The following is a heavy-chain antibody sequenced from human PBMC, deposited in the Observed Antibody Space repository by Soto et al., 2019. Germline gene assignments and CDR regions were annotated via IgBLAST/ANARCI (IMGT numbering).Heavy chain of an antibody. CDR3: ARAPGYCSSTSCLYYYYYGMDV. CDR2: IYYSGST. D-gene: IGHD2-2*01. Sequence: QVQLQESGPGLVKPSQTLSLTCTVSGGSISSGGYYWSWIRQHPGKGLEWIGYIYYSGSTYYNPSLESRVTISVDTSKTQGSRKLSTVTAADTAVYYCARAPGYCSSTSCLYYYYYGMDVWGQGTTVTVSS. CDR1: GGSISSGGYY. V-gene: IGHV4-31*03. J-gene: IGHJ6*02.